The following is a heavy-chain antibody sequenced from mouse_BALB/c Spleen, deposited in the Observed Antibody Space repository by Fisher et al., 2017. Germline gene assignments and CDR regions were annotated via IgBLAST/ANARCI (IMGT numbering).Heavy chain of an antibody. V-gene: IGHV1-42*01. CDR3: ARNAMDY. J-gene: IGHJ4*01. Sequence: KFKGKATLTVDKSSSTAYMQLKSLTSEDSAVYYCARNAMDYWGQGTSVTVSS.